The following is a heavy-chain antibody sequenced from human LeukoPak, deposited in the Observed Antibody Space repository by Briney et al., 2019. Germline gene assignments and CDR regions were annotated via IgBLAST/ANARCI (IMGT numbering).Heavy chain of an antibody. J-gene: IGHJ4*02. D-gene: IGHD7-27*01. Sequence: PSQTLSLTCTVSGGSISNYYWSWIRQPPGKGLEWIGYIYYSGTTNYNPSLKSRVTISVDTSKNQFSLKLNSVTAADTAVYYCARGPLDNWGSSYWGQGTLVTVSS. V-gene: IGHV4-59*01. CDR2: IYYSGTT. CDR3: ARGPLDNWGSSY. CDR1: GGSISNYY.